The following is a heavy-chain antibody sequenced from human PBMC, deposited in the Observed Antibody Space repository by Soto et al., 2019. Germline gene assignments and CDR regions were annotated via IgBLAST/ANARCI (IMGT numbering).Heavy chain of an antibody. CDR3: ARISGYSYGLPPYFDY. J-gene: IGHJ4*02. CDR2: IYYSGST. Sequence: QVQLQESGPGLVKPSETLSLTCTVSGGSVSSGSYYWSWMRQPPGKGLEWIGDIYYSGSTNYNPSLKSRVTIPVDTSKNQFALKLSSVTAADTAVHYCARISGYSYGLPPYFDYCGQGTLVTVSS. V-gene: IGHV4-61*01. CDR1: GGSVSSGSYY. D-gene: IGHD5-18*01.